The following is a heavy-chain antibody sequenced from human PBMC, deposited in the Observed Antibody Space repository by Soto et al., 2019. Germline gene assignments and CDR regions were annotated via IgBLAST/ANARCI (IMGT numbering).Heavy chain of an antibody. J-gene: IGHJ6*02. V-gene: IGHV1-69*01. CDR2: IIPIFGTA. Sequence: QVQLVQSGAEVKKPGSSVKVSCKASGGTFSSYAISWVRQAPGQGLEWMGGIIPIFGTANYAQKFQGRVMITADDSTSTASMELRSLRCEEKAVDYCGGVHLLVVAAVFYYYGMDVWGQGTTVTVSS. D-gene: IGHD2-15*01. CDR3: GGVHLLVVAAVFYYYGMDV. CDR1: GGTFSSYA.